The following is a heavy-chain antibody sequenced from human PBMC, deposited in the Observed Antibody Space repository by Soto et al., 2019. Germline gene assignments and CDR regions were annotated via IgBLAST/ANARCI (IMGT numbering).Heavy chain of an antibody. Sequence: SETLSLTCSVSGVSIVYYYWSWIRQPPGKRLEWIGFIYSSGSTNYNPSLKSRVTMSVDTSKNQFSLKLRSVIVADTAVYHCARFVRSCSGTTCYTRADVWGQGTTVTVSS. J-gene: IGHJ6*02. CDR1: GVSIVYYY. D-gene: IGHD2-2*02. V-gene: IGHV4-59*01. CDR2: IYSSGST. CDR3: ARFVRSCSGTTCYTRADV.